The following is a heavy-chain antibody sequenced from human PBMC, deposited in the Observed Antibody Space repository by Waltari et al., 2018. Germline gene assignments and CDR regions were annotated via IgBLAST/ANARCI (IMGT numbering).Heavy chain of an antibody. Sequence: QVPVQQWGAGLLKPSETLSLTCLVHGWSLSGYYWSWIRQSPGKGVEWIGEINYSGSTNYNSSLKSRVITSVDTSKSQVSLRLSSVTAADTAVYYCARGRGNWNYRGWFDPWGQGTLVIVSS. J-gene: IGHJ5*02. CDR2: INYSGST. CDR3: ARGRGNWNYRGWFDP. D-gene: IGHD1-7*01. CDR1: GWSLSGYY. V-gene: IGHV4-34*01.